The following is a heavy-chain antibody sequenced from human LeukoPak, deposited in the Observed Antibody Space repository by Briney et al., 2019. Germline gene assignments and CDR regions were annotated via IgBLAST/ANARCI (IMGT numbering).Heavy chain of an antibody. D-gene: IGHD3-10*01. Sequence: SETLSLTCTVSGGSISSSSYYWGWIRKPPGKGLEWIGSIYYSGSTYYNPSLKSRVTISVDTSKNQFSLKLSSVTAADTAVYYCARRPVRGGVEYYFDYWGQGTLVTVSS. J-gene: IGHJ4*02. V-gene: IGHV4-39*01. CDR1: GGSISSSSYY. CDR3: ARRPVRGGVEYYFDY. CDR2: IYYSGST.